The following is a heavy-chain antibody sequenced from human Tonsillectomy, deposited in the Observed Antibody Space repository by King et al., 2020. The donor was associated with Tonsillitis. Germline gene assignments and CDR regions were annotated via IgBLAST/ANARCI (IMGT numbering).Heavy chain of an antibody. V-gene: IGHV3-9*01. CDR1: GFTFDDYA. D-gene: IGHD3-3*01. Sequence: QLVQSGGGLVQPGRSLRLSCAASGFTFDDYAMHWVRQAPGKGLEWVVGFSWNSGSIGYADFVKVRFTISRDNAKNSLYLQMNSLSADDTALYYCAKDIRNTIFGVVDWYFDLWGRGTLVTVSS. CDR2: FSWNSGSI. J-gene: IGHJ2*01. CDR3: AKDIRNTIFGVVDWYFDL.